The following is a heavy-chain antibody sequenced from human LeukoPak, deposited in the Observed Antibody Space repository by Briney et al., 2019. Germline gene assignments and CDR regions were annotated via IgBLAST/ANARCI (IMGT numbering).Heavy chain of an antibody. Sequence: GGSLRLSCAVSGFTFSSYSMNWVRQAPGKGLEWVSSISSSSNYIYYADSVKGRFTISRDNAKNSLYLQMNSLRAEDTAVYYCAELGITMIGGVWGKGTTVTISS. CDR3: AELGITMIGGV. CDR1: GFTFSSYS. J-gene: IGHJ6*04. CDR2: ISSSSNYI. D-gene: IGHD3-10*02. V-gene: IGHV3-21*01.